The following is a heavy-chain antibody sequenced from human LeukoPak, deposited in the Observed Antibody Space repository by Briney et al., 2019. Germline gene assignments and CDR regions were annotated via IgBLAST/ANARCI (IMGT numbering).Heavy chain of an antibody. CDR3: AGAAGGSSWHYFDY. J-gene: IGHJ4*02. Sequence: GESLKISCKGSGYNFTNYWIAWVRQMPGKGLEWMGTVYPGDSDTRHSPSFHGQVSISADRSISTAYLQWNTLKASDTAMYYCAGAAGGSSWHYFDYWGQGTLVTVSS. V-gene: IGHV5-51*01. CDR2: VYPGDSDT. D-gene: IGHD6-13*01. CDR1: GYNFTNYW.